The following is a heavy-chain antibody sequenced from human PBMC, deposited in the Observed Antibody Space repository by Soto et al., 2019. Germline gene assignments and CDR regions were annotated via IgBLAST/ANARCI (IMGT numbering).Heavy chain of an antibody. CDR3: AREGDYSAFDV. D-gene: IGHD2-15*01. J-gene: IGHJ6*02. Sequence: QVQLQESGPGLVKPSETLSLTCTVSGGSVSSGSYYWSWIRQPPGKGLEWIGYTYYSGGTNYNPSLKSRVTISVDTSKNQVSLHLSSVTAADTAVYYCAREGDYSAFDVWGQGTTVTVSS. CDR2: TYYSGGT. V-gene: IGHV4-61*01. CDR1: GGSVSSGSYY.